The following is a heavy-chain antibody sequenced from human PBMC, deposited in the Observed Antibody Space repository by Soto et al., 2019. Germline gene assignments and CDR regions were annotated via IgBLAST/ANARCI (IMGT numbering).Heavy chain of an antibody. J-gene: IGHJ4*02. Sequence: GGSLRLSCAASGFTFSSYAMSWVRQAPGKGLEWVSAISGSGGSTYYADSVKGRFTISRDNSKNTLYLQMNSLRAEDTAVYYCPKAGNPAVAGPLIDYWGQGTLVTVSS. V-gene: IGHV3-23*01. CDR2: ISGSGGST. CDR1: GFTFSSYA. D-gene: IGHD6-19*01. CDR3: PKAGNPAVAGPLIDY.